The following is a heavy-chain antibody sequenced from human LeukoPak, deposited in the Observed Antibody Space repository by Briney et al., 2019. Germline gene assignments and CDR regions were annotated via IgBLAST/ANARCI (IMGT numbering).Heavy chain of an antibody. J-gene: IGHJ4*02. CDR3: ARGAIAARGGYFDY. CDR2: IYTSGST. V-gene: IGHV4-61*02. CDR1: GGSISSGSYY. D-gene: IGHD6-6*01. Sequence: PSETLSLTCTVSGGSISSGSYYWSWIRQPAGKGLEWIGRIYTSGSTNYNPSLKSRVTISVDTSKNQFSLKLSSVTAADTAVYYCARGAIAARGGYFDYWGQGTLVTVSS.